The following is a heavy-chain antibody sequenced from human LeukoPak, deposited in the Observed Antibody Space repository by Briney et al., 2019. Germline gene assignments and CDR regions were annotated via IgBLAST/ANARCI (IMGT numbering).Heavy chain of an antibody. V-gene: IGHV3-21*01. CDR3: ARDMRVDTAMVPFDY. CDR1: GFTFSSYS. Sequence: GGSLRLSCAASGFTFSSYSMNWVRQAPGKGLEWVSSISSSSSYIYYADSVKGRFTISRDNAKNSLYLQMNSLRAEDTAVYCCARDMRVDTAMVPFDYWGQGTLVTVSS. CDR2: ISSSSSYI. J-gene: IGHJ4*02. D-gene: IGHD5-18*01.